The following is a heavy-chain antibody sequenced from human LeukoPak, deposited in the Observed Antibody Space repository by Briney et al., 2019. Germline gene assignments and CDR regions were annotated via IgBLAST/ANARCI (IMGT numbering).Heavy chain of an antibody. CDR3: AKGYRNDDY. D-gene: IGHD1-1*01. V-gene: IGHV3-30*18. CDR1: GFTFSSYG. CDR2: ISYDGSNK. J-gene: IGHJ4*02. Sequence: GRSLRLSCAASGFTFSSYGMHWVRQAPGKGLEWVAVISYDGSNKYYADSVKGRFTISRDNSKNTLHLQMNSLRTEDTAVYYCAKGYRNDDYWGQGTLVTVSS.